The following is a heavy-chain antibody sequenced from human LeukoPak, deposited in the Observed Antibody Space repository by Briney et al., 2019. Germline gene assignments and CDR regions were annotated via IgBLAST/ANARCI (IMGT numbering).Heavy chain of an antibody. J-gene: IGHJ4*02. Sequence: ASVKVPCKASGYTFTSYYMHWVRQAPGQGLEWMGIINPSGGSTSYAQKFQGRVTMTRDTSTSTVYMELSSLRSEDTAVYYCARDSLDYRGLYYFDYWGQGTLVTVSS. CDR2: INPSGGST. D-gene: IGHD4-11*01. CDR1: GYTFTSYY. CDR3: ARDSLDYRGLYYFDY. V-gene: IGHV1-46*01.